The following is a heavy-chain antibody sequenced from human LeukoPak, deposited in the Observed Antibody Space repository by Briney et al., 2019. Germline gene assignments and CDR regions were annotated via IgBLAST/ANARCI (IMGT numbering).Heavy chain of an antibody. Sequence: ASVKVSCKASGYTFTSYGTSWVRQAPGQGLEWMGWISAYNGNTNYAQKLQGRVTMTTDTSTSTAYMELRSLRSDDTAVYYCARCVGVVGHNWFDPWGQGTLVTVSS. CDR1: GYTFTSYG. CDR2: ISAYNGNT. V-gene: IGHV1-18*01. CDR3: ARCVGVVGHNWFDP. J-gene: IGHJ5*02. D-gene: IGHD1-26*01.